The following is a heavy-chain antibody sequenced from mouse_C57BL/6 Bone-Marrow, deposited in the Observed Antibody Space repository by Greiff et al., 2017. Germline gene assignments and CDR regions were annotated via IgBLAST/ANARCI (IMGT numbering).Heavy chain of an antibody. CDR3: ARNWDCLDY. V-gene: IGHV5-6*01. CDR1: GFTFSSYG. Sequence: EVKLMESGGDLVKPGGSLKLSCAASGFTFSSYGMSWVRQTPDKRLEWVATISSGGSYTYYPDSVKGRFTISRDNAKNTLYLQMSSLKSDDTAMYYCARNWDCLDYWGQGTTLTVSS. CDR2: ISSGGSYT. J-gene: IGHJ2*01. D-gene: IGHD4-1*01.